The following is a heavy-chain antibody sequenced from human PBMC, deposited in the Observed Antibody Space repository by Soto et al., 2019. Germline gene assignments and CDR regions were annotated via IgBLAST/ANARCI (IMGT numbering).Heavy chain of an antibody. CDR1: GGSISSYY. Sequence: QVQLQESGPGLVKPSETLSLSCTVSGGSISSYYWSWFRQSPGKRMEWIVYVHHSWGSSYNPSLQSRRAISLDRSKTQFSMKVTSVTATDTAVYYCARQGFGPLHGLVDVWGQGTTVTVSS. CDR3: ARQGFGPLHGLVDV. CDR2: VHHSWGS. V-gene: IGHV4-59*08. D-gene: IGHD3-10*01. J-gene: IGHJ6*02.